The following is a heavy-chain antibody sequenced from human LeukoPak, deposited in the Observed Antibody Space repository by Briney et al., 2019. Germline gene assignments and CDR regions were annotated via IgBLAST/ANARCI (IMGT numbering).Heavy chain of an antibody. Sequence: ASVKVSCKASGHTFTSYAMNWVRQAPGQGLEWMGWINTNTGNPTYAQGFTGRFVFSLDTSVSTAYLQISRLKAEDTAVYYCARDEDDVWGSYRSFDYWGQGTLVTVSS. J-gene: IGHJ4*02. CDR2: INTNTGNP. V-gene: IGHV7-4-1*02. CDR3: ARDEDDVWGSYRSFDY. D-gene: IGHD3-16*02. CDR1: GHTFTSYA.